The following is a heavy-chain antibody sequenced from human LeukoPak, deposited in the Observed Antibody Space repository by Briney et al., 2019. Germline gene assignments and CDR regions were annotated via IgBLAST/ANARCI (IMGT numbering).Heavy chain of an antibody. J-gene: IGHJ3*02. Sequence: PSETLSLTCTVSGGSISSADYYWSWLRQPPGKGLEWIGYIYSSGSTNYNPSLKSRVTISVDTSKNQFSLKLSSVTAADTAVYYCAKIYDFDAFDIWGRGTMVTVSS. CDR2: IYSSGST. CDR1: GGSISSADYY. CDR3: AKIYDFDAFDI. D-gene: IGHD3/OR15-3a*01. V-gene: IGHV4-61*08.